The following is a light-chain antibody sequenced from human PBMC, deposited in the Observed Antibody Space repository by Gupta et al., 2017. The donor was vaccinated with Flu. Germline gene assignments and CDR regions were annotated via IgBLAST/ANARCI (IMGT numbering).Light chain of an antibody. J-gene: IGKJ2*03. CDR3: QQYGSSPYS. Sequence: EIVLTQSPGTLSLSPGERATLSCRASQSVSSSYLAWYQQKPGQAPRLLIYGGSRRATGIPDRFSGSGSGTDFTLTISRLEPEDFAVYYCQQYGSSPYSFGQGTKLEIK. V-gene: IGKV3-20*01. CDR2: GGS. CDR1: QSVSSSY.